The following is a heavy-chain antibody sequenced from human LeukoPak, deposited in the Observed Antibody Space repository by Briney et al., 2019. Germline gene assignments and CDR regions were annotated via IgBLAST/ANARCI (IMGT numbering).Heavy chain of an antibody. CDR3: ARGGNFLFDY. CDR2: IYYSGST. CDR1: GGSISSYY. V-gene: IGHV4-59*12. J-gene: IGHJ4*02. Sequence: SETLSLTCTVSGGSISSYYWSWIRQPPGKGLEWIGYIYYSGSTNYNPSLKSRVTMSVDTSKNQFSLKLSSVTAADTAVYYCARGGNFLFDYWGQGTLVTVSS. D-gene: IGHD4-23*01.